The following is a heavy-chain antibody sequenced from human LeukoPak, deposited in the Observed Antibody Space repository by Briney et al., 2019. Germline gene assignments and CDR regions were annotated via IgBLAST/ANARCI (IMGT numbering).Heavy chain of an antibody. Sequence: GGSLRVSCAASGFTFPSYGMHWVRQAPGKGLEWVAVISYDGSNKYYADSVKGRFTISRDNSKNTLYLQMNSLRTEDTAIYYCAKEDVVVITIRYFQHWGQGTLVTVSS. J-gene: IGHJ1*01. CDR1: GFTFPSYG. CDR3: AKEDVVVITIRYFQH. V-gene: IGHV3-30*18. D-gene: IGHD3-22*01. CDR2: ISYDGSNK.